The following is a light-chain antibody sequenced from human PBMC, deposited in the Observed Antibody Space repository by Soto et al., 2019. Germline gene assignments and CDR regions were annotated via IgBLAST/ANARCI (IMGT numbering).Light chain of an antibody. CDR1: SSDVCAYNY. J-gene: IGLJ1*01. CDR3: SAHGGRNXFYV. V-gene: IGLV2-8*01. Sequence: QSSLTQPPSASGSPAQSVTISCIGTSSDVCAYNYVSWYQQHPGKVPKLRIYEVSNRPAGFPDRFYASKSGNTASLTFSGLQAEDEDDYYCSAHGGRNXFYVFGTGTKVXV. CDR2: EVS.